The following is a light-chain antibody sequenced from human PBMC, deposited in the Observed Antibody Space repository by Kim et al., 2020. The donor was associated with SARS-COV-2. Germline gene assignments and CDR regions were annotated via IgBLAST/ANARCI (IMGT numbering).Light chain of an antibody. V-gene: IGKV3-20*01. CDR1: PRVINNY. CDR2: GAS. Sequence: SPGERGTLSCRASPRVINNYLAWYQQKPGQAPTLLIYGASSRATGIPDRFSGSGSGTDFTLTINRLEPEDFAVYYCQQYYGSPLTFGGGTKVDIK. J-gene: IGKJ4*01. CDR3: QQYYGSPLT.